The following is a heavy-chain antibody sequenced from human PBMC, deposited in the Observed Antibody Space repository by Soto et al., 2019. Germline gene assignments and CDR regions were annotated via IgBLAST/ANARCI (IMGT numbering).Heavy chain of an antibody. D-gene: IGHD5-18*01. V-gene: IGHV1-69*13. Sequence: WASVKVSCKASGGTFSSYAISWVRQAPGQGLEWMGGIIPIFGTANYAQKFQGRVAITADESTSTAYMELSSLRSEDTAVYYCARDRVTIPNGMDVWGQGTSVTVSS. J-gene: IGHJ6*02. CDR3: ARDRVTIPNGMDV. CDR1: GGTFSSYA. CDR2: IIPIFGTA.